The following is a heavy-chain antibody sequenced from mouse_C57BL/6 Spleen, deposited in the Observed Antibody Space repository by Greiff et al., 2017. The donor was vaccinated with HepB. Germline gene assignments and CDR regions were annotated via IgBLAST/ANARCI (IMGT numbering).Heavy chain of an antibody. CDR3: ARGYDYDEGCLAY. V-gene: IGHV5-6*01. Sequence: EVKLVESGGDLVKPGGSLKLSCAASGFTFSSYGMSWVRQTPDKRLEWVATISSGGSYTYYPDSVKGRFTISRDNAKNTLYLQMSSLKSEDTAMYYCARGYDYDEGCLAYWGQGTLVTVSA. J-gene: IGHJ3*01. D-gene: IGHD2-4*01. CDR2: ISSGGSYT. CDR1: GFTFSSYG.